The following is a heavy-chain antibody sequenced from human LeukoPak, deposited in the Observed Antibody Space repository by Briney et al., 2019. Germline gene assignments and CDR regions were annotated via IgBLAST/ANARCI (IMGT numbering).Heavy chain of an antibody. CDR1: GGSINSHY. Sequence: SETLSLTCSVSGGSINSHYWSWIRQPPGKRLEWIGYIFNTGNTNYNPSLGSQVTMSVDASRDQLFLRLSSVTAADTAIYYCATRPAGTSWYGVFDYWSQGTLVTVSS. CDR2: IFNTGNT. V-gene: IGHV4-59*11. CDR3: ATRPAGTSWYGVFDY. D-gene: IGHD3-10*01. J-gene: IGHJ4*02.